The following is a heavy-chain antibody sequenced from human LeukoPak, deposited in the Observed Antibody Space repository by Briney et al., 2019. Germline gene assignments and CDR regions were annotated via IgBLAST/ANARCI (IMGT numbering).Heavy chain of an antibody. Sequence: GGSLRLSCAASGFTFSSYGMHWVRQAPGKGREWVAVIWYDGSNKYYADSVKGRFTISRDNSKNTLYLQMNSLRAEDTAVYYCAKVSGPQIPYYFDYWGQGTLVTVSS. CDR3: AKVSGPQIPYYFDY. CDR1: GFTFSSYG. CDR2: IWYDGSNK. D-gene: IGHD2-2*01. J-gene: IGHJ4*02. V-gene: IGHV3-33*06.